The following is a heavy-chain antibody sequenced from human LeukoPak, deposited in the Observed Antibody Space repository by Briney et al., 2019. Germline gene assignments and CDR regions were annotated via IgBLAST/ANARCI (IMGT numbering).Heavy chain of an antibody. Sequence: GGSLRLSCAAPGFTFSSYGMHWVRQAPGKGLEWVAVIWYDGSNKYYADSVKGRFTISRDNSKNTLYLQMNSLRAEDTAVYYCARDMVTTLIDDWGQGTLVTVSS. V-gene: IGHV3-33*01. CDR1: GFTFSSYG. D-gene: IGHD4-17*01. J-gene: IGHJ4*02. CDR3: ARDMVTTLIDD. CDR2: IWYDGSNK.